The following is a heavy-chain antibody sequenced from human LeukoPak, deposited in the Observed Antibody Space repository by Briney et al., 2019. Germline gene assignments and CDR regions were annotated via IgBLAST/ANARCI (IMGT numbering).Heavy chain of an antibody. D-gene: IGHD5-12*01. CDR2: ISAYNGNT. J-gene: IGHJ6*03. CDR3: ARKGKIVAGTDSNGYYYYYYMDV. Sequence: ASVKVSCKASGYTFTSYGISWVRQAPGQGLEWMGWISAYNGNTNYAQKLQGRVTMTTDTSTSTAYMELRSLRSEDTAVYYCARKGKIVAGTDSNGYYYYYYMDVWGKGTTVTVSS. V-gene: IGHV1-18*01. CDR1: GYTFTSYG.